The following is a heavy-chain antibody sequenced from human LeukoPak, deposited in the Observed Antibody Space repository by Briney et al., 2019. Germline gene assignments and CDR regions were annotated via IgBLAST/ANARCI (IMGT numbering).Heavy chain of an antibody. Sequence: PSETLSLTCTVSGYSISSGYYWGWIRQPPGKGLEWIGSIYHSGSTYYNPSLKSRVTISVDTSKNHFSLKLSSVTAADTAVYYCARDYKGHNPLVDYYMDVWGKGNTVTVSS. D-gene: IGHD1-1*01. CDR3: ARDYKGHNPLVDYYMDV. J-gene: IGHJ6*03. V-gene: IGHV4-38-2*02. CDR1: GYSISSGYY. CDR2: IYHSGST.